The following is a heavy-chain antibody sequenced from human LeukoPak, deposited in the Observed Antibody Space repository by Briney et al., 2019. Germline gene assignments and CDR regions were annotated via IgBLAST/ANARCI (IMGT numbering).Heavy chain of an antibody. Sequence: GGSLRLSCAGSGFSFSSYGMHWVRQAPGKGLEWVSAISGSGGSTYYADSVKGRFTISRDNSKNTLYLQMNSLRAEDTAVYYCAKSTMIVVVIPSPFDYWGQGTLVTVSS. D-gene: IGHD3-22*01. V-gene: IGHV3-23*01. J-gene: IGHJ4*02. CDR1: GFSFSSYG. CDR2: ISGSGGST. CDR3: AKSTMIVVVIPSPFDY.